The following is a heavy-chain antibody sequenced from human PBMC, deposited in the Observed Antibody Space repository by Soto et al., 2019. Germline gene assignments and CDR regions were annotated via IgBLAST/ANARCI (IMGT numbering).Heavy chain of an antibody. CDR1: GFTFTSYW. V-gene: IGHV3-7*01. CDR2: IKQDGSEK. J-gene: IGHJ4*02. Sequence: EVQLVESGGGLVQPGGSLRLSCAASGFTFTSYWMTWVRQAPGKGLEWVANIKQDGSEKYYVGSVKGRFTISKDNVQNSLYLQLDSMRAEDEAVHDCVGCGVPTWGTLPLDFWGQGTLVTVSS. CDR3: VGCGVPTWGTLPLDF. D-gene: IGHD3-16*01.